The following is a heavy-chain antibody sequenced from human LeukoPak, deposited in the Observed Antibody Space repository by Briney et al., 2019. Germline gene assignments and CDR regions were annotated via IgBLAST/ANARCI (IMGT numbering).Heavy chain of an antibody. J-gene: IGHJ4*02. Sequence: ASVKVSCKASGYTFTSYGISWVRQAPGQGLEWMGWISAYNGNTNYAQKHQGRVTMTTDTSTSTAYMELKSLRSDHTAVYYCARCFRRVGANDYWGQGTLVTVSS. CDR2: ISAYNGNT. CDR3: ARCFRRVGANDY. V-gene: IGHV1-18*01. CDR1: GYTFTSYG. D-gene: IGHD1-26*01.